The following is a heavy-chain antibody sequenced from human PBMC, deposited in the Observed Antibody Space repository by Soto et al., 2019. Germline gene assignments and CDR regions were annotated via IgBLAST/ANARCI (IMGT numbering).Heavy chain of an antibody. CDR3: ARVGAAAAGTPNWFDP. V-gene: IGHV4-30-4*01. Sequence: SETLSLTCTVSGGSISSGDYYWSWIRQPPGKGLEWIGYIYYSGSTYYNPSLKSRVTISVDTSKNQFSLKLGSVTAADTAVYYCARVGAAAAGTPNWFDPWGQGTLVTVSS. J-gene: IGHJ5*02. D-gene: IGHD6-13*01. CDR1: GGSISSGDYY. CDR2: IYYSGST.